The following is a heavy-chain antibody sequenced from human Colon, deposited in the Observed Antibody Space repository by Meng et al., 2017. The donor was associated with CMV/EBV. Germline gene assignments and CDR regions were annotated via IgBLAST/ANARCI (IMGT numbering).Heavy chain of an antibody. J-gene: IGHJ4*02. CDR1: EFIFSSFP. V-gene: IGHV3-30-3*01. Sequence: SLRLSCVASEFIFSSFPMHWVRQSPGKGLEWVAVSSYDGSSVHYADAVRGRVTISRDNSKNPLYLQMDGLTVEDTATYYCARAPLWLAFSLDYWGQGTLVTVSS. CDR2: SSYDGSSV. CDR3: ARAPLWLAFSLDY. D-gene: IGHD2-21*01.